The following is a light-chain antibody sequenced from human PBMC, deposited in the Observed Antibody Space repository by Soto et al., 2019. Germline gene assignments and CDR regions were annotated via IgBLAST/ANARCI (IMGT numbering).Light chain of an antibody. V-gene: IGKV1-5*03. CDR1: QTISSW. CDR2: KAS. Sequence: DIQMTQSPSTLSGSVGDRVTITCRASQTISSWLAWYQHKPGKAPKLLIYKASTLKSGVPSRFSGSGSGTEFTLTISSLQPDDFATYSCQHYNSYSEAFGQGTKVELK. J-gene: IGKJ1*01. CDR3: QHYNSYSEA.